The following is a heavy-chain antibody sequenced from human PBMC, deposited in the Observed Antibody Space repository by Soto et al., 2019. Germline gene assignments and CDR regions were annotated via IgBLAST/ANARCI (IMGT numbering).Heavy chain of an antibody. CDR3: ARRRVDTAMEEDYYGMDV. J-gene: IGHJ6*02. CDR2: IYYSGST. D-gene: IGHD5-18*01. Sequence: SETLSLTCTVSGGSIISSSYYWFCIRQPPWSGLEWIGSIYYSGSTYYNPSLKSRVTISVDTSKNQFSLKLSSVTAADTAVYYCARRRVDTAMEEDYYGMDVWGQGTTVTVSS. CDR1: GGSIISSSYY. V-gene: IGHV4-39*01.